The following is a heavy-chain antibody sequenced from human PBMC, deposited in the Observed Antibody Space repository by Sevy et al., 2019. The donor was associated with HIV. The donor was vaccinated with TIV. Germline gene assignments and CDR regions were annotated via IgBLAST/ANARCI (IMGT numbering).Heavy chain of an antibody. CDR3: AREDIADRHFDY. CDR2: ISSSGSTI. D-gene: IGHD6-6*01. V-gene: IGHV3-11*01. CDR1: GFTFSDYY. J-gene: IGHJ4*02. Sequence: GGSLRLSCAASGFTFSDYYINWIRQAPGKGLEWVSYISSSGSTIYYADSVKGRFTISRDNAKNSVYLQMNSLRVEDTAVYYCAREDIADRHFDYWVQGALVTVSS.